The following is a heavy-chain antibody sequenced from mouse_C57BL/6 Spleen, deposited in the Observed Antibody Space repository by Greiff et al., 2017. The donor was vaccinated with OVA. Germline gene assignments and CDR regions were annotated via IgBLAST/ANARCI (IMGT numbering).Heavy chain of an antibody. CDR2: IYPRSGNT. D-gene: IGHD1-1*01. V-gene: IGHV1-81*01. Sequence: VKLQESGAELARPGASVKLSCKASGYTFTSYGISWVKQRTGQGLEWIGEIYPRSGNTYYNEKFKGKATLTADKSSSTAYMELRSLTSEDSAVYFCARSEGITTVVHFDYWGQGTTLTVSS. J-gene: IGHJ2*01. CDR3: ARSEGITTVVHFDY. CDR1: GYTFTSYG.